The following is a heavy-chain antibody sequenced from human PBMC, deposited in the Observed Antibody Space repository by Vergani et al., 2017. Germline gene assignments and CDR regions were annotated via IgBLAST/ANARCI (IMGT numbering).Heavy chain of an antibody. V-gene: IGHV3-11*01. D-gene: IGHD2-15*01. CDR1: GGSISSSSYY. CDR2: ISGSGGST. J-gene: IGHJ6*03. CDR3: AREVVLNFHYYMDV. Sequence: QLQLQESGPGLVKPSETLSLTCTVSGGSISSSSYYWGWIRQPPGKGLEWVSAISGSGGSTYYADSVKGRFTISRDNAKNSLYLQMNSLRAEDTAVYYCAREVVLNFHYYMDVWGKGTTVTVSS.